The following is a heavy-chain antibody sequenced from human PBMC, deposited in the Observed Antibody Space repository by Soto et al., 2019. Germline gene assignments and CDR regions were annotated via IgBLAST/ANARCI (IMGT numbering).Heavy chain of an antibody. J-gene: IGHJ6*02. CDR3: ARSRDGYSFYFYYGMDG. D-gene: IGHD4-4*01. CDR2: INYSGTT. Sequence: SETLSLTCSVSGGSFSSDSFIWSWVRQFPGKGLEWIGYINYSGTTYYNPSLRSRITMSVDTSKNQFSLNLSSVTAADTAVYYCARSRDGYSFYFYYGMDGWGQGTTVTSP. V-gene: IGHV4-31*03. CDR1: GGSFSSDSFI.